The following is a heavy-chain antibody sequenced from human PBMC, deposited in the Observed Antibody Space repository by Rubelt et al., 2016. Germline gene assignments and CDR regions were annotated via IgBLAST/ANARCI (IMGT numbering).Heavy chain of an antibody. J-gene: IGHJ4*02. CDR2: INPNSGGT. Sequence: QVQLVQSGAEVKKPGASVKVSCKASGYTFTGYYMHWVRQAPGQGLEWMGWINPNSGGTNYAQKFKGRVTMTRDTSISKAYVELSRLRSDDTAVYYCARFAIGGHSSGYLFDYWGQGTLVTVSS. D-gene: IGHD3-22*01. CDR1: GYTFTGYY. CDR3: ARFAIGGHSSGYLFDY. V-gene: IGHV1-2*02.